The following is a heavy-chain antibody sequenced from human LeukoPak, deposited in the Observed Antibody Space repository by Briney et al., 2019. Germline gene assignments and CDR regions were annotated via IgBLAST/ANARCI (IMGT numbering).Heavy chain of an antibody. Sequence: GGSLRLSCAASGFTFSSYAMHWVRQAPGTGLEWVAVIWSDGSNKYYANSVKGRFTISRDNSKNTLYLQMNSLRAEDTAVYYCAKGDTAMVLDAFDIWGQGTMVTVSS. CDR3: AKGDTAMVLDAFDI. CDR2: IWSDGSNK. D-gene: IGHD5-18*01. V-gene: IGHV3-33*06. J-gene: IGHJ3*02. CDR1: GFTFSSYA.